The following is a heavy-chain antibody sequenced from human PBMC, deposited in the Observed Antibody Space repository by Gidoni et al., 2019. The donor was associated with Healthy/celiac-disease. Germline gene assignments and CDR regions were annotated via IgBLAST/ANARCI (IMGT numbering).Heavy chain of an antibody. CDR3: AKAPPNTIFGVVIPDYFDY. D-gene: IGHD3-3*01. CDR1: GFTFSSYA. J-gene: IGHJ4*02. V-gene: IGHV3-23*01. CDR2: SRGSGGRT. Sequence: EVQLLESGGGLVQPGGSLRLSCAASGFTFSSYAMSWVRQAQGKGLEWVSASRGSGGRTYYADSVKGRFTISRDNSKNTLYLKMNSLRAEDTAVYYCAKAPPNTIFGVVIPDYFDYWGQGTLVTVSS.